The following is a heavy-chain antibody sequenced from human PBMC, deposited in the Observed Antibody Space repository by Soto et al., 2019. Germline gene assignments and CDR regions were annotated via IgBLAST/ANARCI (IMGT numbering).Heavy chain of an antibody. CDR1: GFTFSSDA. Sequence: PGGSLRLSCAASGFTFSSDAMSWVRQAPGKGLEWVSAISGSGGSTYYADSVKGRFTISRDNSKNTLYLQMNSLRAEDTAVYYCAKDPQRYSGSYWFDPWGQGTLVTVSS. D-gene: IGHD1-26*01. CDR2: ISGSGGST. V-gene: IGHV3-23*01. CDR3: AKDPQRYSGSYWFDP. J-gene: IGHJ5*02.